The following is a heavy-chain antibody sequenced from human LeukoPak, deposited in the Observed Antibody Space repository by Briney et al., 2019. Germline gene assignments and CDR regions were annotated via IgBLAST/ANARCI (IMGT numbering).Heavy chain of an antibody. CDR2: IYHSGST. Sequence: SETLSLTCTVSGGSISSGSYYWGWIRQPPGKGLEWIGSIYHSGSTYYNPSLKSRVTISVDTSKNQFSLKLSSVTAADTAVYYCARGGGSYQNWFDPWGQGTLVTVSS. V-gene: IGHV4-39*07. D-gene: IGHD1-26*01. CDR1: GGSISSGSYY. J-gene: IGHJ5*02. CDR3: ARGGGSYQNWFDP.